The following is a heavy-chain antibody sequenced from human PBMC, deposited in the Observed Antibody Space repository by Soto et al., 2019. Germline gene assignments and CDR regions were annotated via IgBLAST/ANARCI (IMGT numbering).Heavy chain of an antibody. CDR3: ARAGDGGYCSGGSCYPIDY. V-gene: IGHV4-34*01. J-gene: IGHJ4*02. CDR2: INHSGST. Sequence: QVQLQQWGAGLLKPSETLSLTCAVYGGSFSGYYWSWIRQPPGKGLEWIGEINHSGSTNYNPSLKSRVTISVDTSKNQFSLKLSSVTAADTAVYYCARAGDGGYCSGGSCYPIDYWGQGTLVTVSS. D-gene: IGHD2-15*01. CDR1: GGSFSGYY.